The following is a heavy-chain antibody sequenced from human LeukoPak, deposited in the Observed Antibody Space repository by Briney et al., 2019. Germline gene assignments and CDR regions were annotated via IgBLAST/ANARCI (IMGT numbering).Heavy chain of an antibody. V-gene: IGHV3-30*18. D-gene: IGHD4-17*01. CDR1: GFTFSSYG. CDR2: ISYDGSNK. Sequence: QLGRSLRLSCAASGFTFSSYGMHWVRQAPGKGLEWVEVISYDGSNKYYADSVKGRFTISRDNSKNTLYLQMNSLRAEDTAVYYCAKDYGDQSYYYYGMDVWGQGTTVTVSS. J-gene: IGHJ6*02. CDR3: AKDYGDQSYYYYGMDV.